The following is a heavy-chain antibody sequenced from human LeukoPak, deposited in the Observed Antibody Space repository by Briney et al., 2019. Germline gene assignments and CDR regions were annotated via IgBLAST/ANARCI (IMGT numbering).Heavy chain of an antibody. V-gene: IGHV4-59*08. CDR2: IYYSGST. CDR3: ARYYGSGSYGFDP. Sequence: SETLSLTCTVSGDSLSIYYWSWIRQPPGKGLEWIGYIYYSGSTKYNPSLKSRLTISVDTSKNQFSLNLSSVTAADTAVYYCARYYGSGSYGFDPWGRGTLVTVSS. D-gene: IGHD3-10*01. J-gene: IGHJ5*02. CDR1: GDSLSIYY.